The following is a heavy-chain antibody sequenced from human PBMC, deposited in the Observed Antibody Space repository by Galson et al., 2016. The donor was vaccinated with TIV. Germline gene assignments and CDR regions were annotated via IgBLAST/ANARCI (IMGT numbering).Heavy chain of an antibody. CDR3: ARGTEVGATAYWYFDL. D-gene: IGHD1-26*01. V-gene: IGHV1-69*04. Sequence: SVKVSCKASGGTFSNYAISWVRQAPGQGLEWMGRIIPILGIANYAEKIQGRATITADKSTSTAYMELSSLRSDDTAVYYCARGTEVGATAYWYFDLWGRGTLVTASS. CDR2: IIPILGIA. CDR1: GGTFSNYA. J-gene: IGHJ2*01.